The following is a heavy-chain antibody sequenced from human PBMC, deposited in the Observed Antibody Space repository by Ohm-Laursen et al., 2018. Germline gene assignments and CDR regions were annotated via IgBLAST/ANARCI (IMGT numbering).Heavy chain of an antibody. Sequence: TLSLTCTVSGGSISSAGYYWSWIRQHPGKGLEWIGYINYSGSTFYNPSLKSRVTLSVDTSKNQFSLKLSSVTAADTAVYYCARDRVGYCSGGSCYWDGMDVWGQGTTVTVSS. CDR3: ARDRVGYCSGGSCYWDGMDV. CDR2: INYSGST. V-gene: IGHV4-31*03. CDR1: GGSISSAGYY. J-gene: IGHJ6*02. D-gene: IGHD2-15*01.